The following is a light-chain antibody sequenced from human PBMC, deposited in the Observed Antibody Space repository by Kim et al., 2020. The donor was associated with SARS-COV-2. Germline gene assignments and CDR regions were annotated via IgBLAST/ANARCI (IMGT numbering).Light chain of an antibody. J-gene: IGKJ1*01. Sequence: LSASVGDRVTITCRASQGISRFLNWYQQKPGKAPKLLIYAASNLQRGVPSRFSGSGSGTDFTLTISSLQPEDFATYYCQQSYSIWTFGQGTKVEI. CDR3: QQSYSIWT. V-gene: IGKV1-39*01. CDR2: AAS. CDR1: QGISRF.